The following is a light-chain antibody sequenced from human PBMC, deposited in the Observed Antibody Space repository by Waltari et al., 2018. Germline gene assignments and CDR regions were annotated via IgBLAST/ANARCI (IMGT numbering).Light chain of an antibody. V-gene: IGKV3-15*01. CDR1: QSVSTS. CDR3: QQYNDWLPA. CDR2: DAS. J-gene: IGKJ1*01. Sequence: EIVMTQSPETLSVSPGERVTLSCRASQSVSTSLAWYQQKPGQAPRLLIYDASTRVTGIPDRFSGSGSGTEFNLTISSMQSEDFAVFYCQQYNDWLPAFSQGTKVEI.